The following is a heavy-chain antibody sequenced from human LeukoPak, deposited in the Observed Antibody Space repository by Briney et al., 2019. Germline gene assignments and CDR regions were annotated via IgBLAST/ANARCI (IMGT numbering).Heavy chain of an antibody. CDR1: GFTFSSYW. Sequence: PGGSLRLSCAASGFTFSSYWMHWVRQAPGKGLVWVSRISGDGSSKTYAESVKGRFTISRENAKNTLYLQMNSLRAEDTAVYYCARELPFDYWGQGTLVTVSS. CDR2: ISGDGSSK. J-gene: IGHJ4*02. V-gene: IGHV3-74*01. CDR3: ARELPFDY.